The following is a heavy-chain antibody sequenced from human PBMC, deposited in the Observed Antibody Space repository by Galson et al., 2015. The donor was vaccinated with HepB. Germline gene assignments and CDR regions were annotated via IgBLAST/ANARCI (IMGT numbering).Heavy chain of an antibody. CDR1: GFTFSSYS. CDR2: ISSSSSTI. J-gene: IGHJ6*02. CDR3: ARDPGRYQLLPLYYYGMDV. Sequence: SLRLSCAASGFTFSSYSMNWVRQAPGKGLEWVSYISSSSSTIYYADSVKGRFTISRDNAKNSLYLQMNSLRDEDTAVYYCARDPGRYQLLPLYYYGMDVWGQGTTVTVSS. V-gene: IGHV3-48*02. D-gene: IGHD2-2*01.